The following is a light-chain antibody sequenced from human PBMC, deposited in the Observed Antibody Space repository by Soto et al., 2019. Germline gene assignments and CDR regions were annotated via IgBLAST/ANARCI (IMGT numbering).Light chain of an antibody. CDR1: SSNLGSYT. J-gene: IGLJ3*02. CDR3: AAWDDSLNGGV. Sequence: QSVLTQPPSASGTPGQRVTISCSGSSSNLGSYTLNWYQQVPGTAPKLLIYNNNERPSGVPDRFSVSKSGTSASLAISGLQSEDVAKYHCAAWDDSLNGGVFGGGTKHTVL. CDR2: NNN. V-gene: IGLV1-44*01.